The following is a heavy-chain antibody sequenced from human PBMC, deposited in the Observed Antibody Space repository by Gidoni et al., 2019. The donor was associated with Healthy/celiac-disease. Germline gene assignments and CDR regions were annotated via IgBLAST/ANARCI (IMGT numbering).Heavy chain of an antibody. CDR2: INHSGST. CDR3: ARGSASGDYVWGSYRPRIFDY. D-gene: IGHD3-16*02. V-gene: IGHV4-34*01. CDR1: GGSFRGYY. J-gene: IGHJ4*02. Sequence: QVQLQQWGAGLLKPSETLSLTCAVYGGSFRGYYWSWIRHPPGKGLEWIGEINHSGSTNYNPSLKSRVTISVYTSKNQFSLKLSSVTAADTAVYYCARGSASGDYVWGSYRPRIFDYWGQGTLVTVSS.